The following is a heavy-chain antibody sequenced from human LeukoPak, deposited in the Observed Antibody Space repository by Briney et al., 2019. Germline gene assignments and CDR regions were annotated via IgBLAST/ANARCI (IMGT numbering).Heavy chain of an antibody. J-gene: IGHJ2*01. D-gene: IGHD3-3*01. Sequence: ASVKVSCKASGYTFTSYYMHWVRQAPGQGLEWMGIINPSGGSTSYAQKFQGRVTMTRDTSTSTVYMELSSLRSEDTAVYYCARNGVVGPSDDFWSGYLGHFDLWGRGTLVTVSS. CDR3: ARNGVVGPSDDFWSGYLGHFDL. V-gene: IGHV1-46*01. CDR2: INPSGGST. CDR1: GYTFTSYY.